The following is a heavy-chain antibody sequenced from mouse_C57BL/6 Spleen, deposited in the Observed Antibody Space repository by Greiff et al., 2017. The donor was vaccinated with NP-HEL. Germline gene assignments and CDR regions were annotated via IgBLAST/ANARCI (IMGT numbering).Heavy chain of an antibody. CDR3: ASEGVTTVVATGGYYFDY. V-gene: IGHV1-80*01. Sequence: VKLQESGAELVKPGASVKISCNASGYAFSSYWMNWVKQRPGKGLEWIGQIYPGDGDTNYNGKFKGKATLTADKSSSTAYMQLSSLTSEDSAVYFCASEGVTTVVATGGYYFDYWGQGTTLTVSS. D-gene: IGHD1-1*01. CDR1: GYAFSSYW. CDR2: IYPGDGDT. J-gene: IGHJ2*01.